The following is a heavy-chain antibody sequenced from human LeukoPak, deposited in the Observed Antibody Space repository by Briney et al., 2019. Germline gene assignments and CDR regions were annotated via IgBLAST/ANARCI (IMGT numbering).Heavy chain of an antibody. J-gene: IGHJ5*02. V-gene: IGHV3-7*01. CDR2: VNQDGRVK. D-gene: IGHD3-10*01. CDR1: GFTFENYW. CDR3: AREAPPHDTSDYDR. Sequence: PGGSLRLSCAASGFTFENYWMSWVRQAPGKGPEWVANVNQDGRVKYYLDSVKGRLTISRDNAGNSLFLQMDSLRVEDTGIYYCAREAPPHDTSDYDRWGQGTLVTVSS.